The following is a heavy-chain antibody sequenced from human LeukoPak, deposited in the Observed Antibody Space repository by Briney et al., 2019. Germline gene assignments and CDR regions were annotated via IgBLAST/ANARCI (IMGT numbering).Heavy chain of an antibody. Sequence: ASVKVSCKASGYTFTGYYMHWVRQAPGQGLEWMGWINPNSGGTNYAQKFQGRVTMTRDTPISTAYMELSRLRSDDTAVYYCARVDRWGLGHPIDYWGQGTLVTVSS. V-gene: IGHV1-2*02. D-gene: IGHD7-27*01. CDR2: INPNSGGT. J-gene: IGHJ4*02. CDR1: GYTFTGYY. CDR3: ARVDRWGLGHPIDY.